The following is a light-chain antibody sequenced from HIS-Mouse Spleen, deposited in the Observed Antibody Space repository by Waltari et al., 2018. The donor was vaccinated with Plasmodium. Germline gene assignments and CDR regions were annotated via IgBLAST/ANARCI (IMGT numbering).Light chain of an antibody. CDR2: KDS. Sequence: SYELTQPPSVSVSPGQTARITCSGDALPKHYAYLYQQKPGQAPVLVIYKDSERPSGIPERFSGSSSGTTVTLTISGVQAEDEADYYCQSADSSGTYVFGTGTKVTVL. J-gene: IGLJ1*01. CDR1: ALPKHY. V-gene: IGLV3-25*03. CDR3: QSADSSGTYV.